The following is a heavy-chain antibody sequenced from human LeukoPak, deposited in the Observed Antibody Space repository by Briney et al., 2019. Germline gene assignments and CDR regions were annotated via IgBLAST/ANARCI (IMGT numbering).Heavy chain of an antibody. D-gene: IGHD2/OR15-2a*01. J-gene: IGHJ4*02. V-gene: IGHV3-48*03. CDR2: ISSSGSTI. CDR3: ARDFYDGFALDY. Sequence: GGSLRLSCAASGFTFSSYEMNWVRQAPGKGLEWVSYISSSGSTIYYADSVKGRFTISRDNARNSLYLQMDNLRAEDTGVYYCARDFYDGFALDYWGQGTLVTVSS. CDR1: GFTFSSYE.